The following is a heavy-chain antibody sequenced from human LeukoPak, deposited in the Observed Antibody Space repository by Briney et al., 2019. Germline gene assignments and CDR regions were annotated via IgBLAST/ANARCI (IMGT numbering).Heavy chain of an antibody. CDR1: GFTFDDYG. V-gene: IGHV3-20*01. Sequence: PGGSLRLSCAASGFTFDDYGMGWVSHPPGKGLESHSGINWKGSNTGYADSVKGRFTISRDNAKNSLYLQMDSLRAEDTALYHCAKDLGRGYYTCDPWGQGILVTVSS. J-gene: IGHJ5*02. CDR3: AKDLGRGYYTCDP. CDR2: INWKGSNT. D-gene: IGHD5-12*01.